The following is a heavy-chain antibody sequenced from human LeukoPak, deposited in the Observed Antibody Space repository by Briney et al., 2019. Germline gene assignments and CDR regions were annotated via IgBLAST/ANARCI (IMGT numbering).Heavy chain of an antibody. CDR2: ISSSSSYI. D-gene: IGHD3-16*01. Sequence: GGSLRLSCAASGFTFSSYSMNWVRQAPGKGLEWVSSISSSSSYIYYADSVKGRFTISRDNAKNSLYLQMNSLRAEDTAVYYCAREGPPSYGYYMDVWGKGTTVTVSS. CDR3: AREGPPSYGYYMDV. V-gene: IGHV3-21*01. CDR1: GFTFSSYS. J-gene: IGHJ6*03.